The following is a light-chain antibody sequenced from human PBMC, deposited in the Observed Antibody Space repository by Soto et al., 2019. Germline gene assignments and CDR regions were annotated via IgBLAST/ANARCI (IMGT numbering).Light chain of an antibody. J-gene: IGLJ2*01. V-gene: IGLV2-14*03. CDR2: DVN. CDR3: TSWTTSTTMI. CDR1: SSDIGAYNF. Sequence: QSALTQPASVSGSPGQSITISCTGTSSDIGAYNFVSWYQQHPGTAPKLMLYDVNIRPSGLSNRFSGSKSGNTASLTISGLQAEDEADYYCTSWTTSTTMIFGGGTKLTVL.